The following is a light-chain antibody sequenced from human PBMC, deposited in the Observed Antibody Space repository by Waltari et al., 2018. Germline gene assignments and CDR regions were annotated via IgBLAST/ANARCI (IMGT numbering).Light chain of an antibody. CDR3: AAWDDSLGGPV. J-gene: IGLJ2*01. Sequence: QSVLTQPPSMSGTPGQRVTISCSGSSSNIERNTVKWYQQVPGTAPKVLIYRNNQRPSGVPDRFSGSKSGTSASLAISGLQSEDEADYHCAAWDDSLGGPVFGGGTTLTVL. CDR2: RNN. V-gene: IGLV1-44*01. CDR1: SSNIERNT.